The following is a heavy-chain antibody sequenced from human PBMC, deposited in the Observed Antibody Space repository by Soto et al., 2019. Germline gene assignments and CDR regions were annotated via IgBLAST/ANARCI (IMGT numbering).Heavy chain of an antibody. CDR2: IYYTGNT. D-gene: IGHD2-2*01. V-gene: IGHV4-31*03. CDR1: GGSISSGGTGSY. J-gene: IGHJ3*02. Sequence: SETLSLTCTVSGGSISSGGTGSYWTWIRQLPGKGLEWIGYIYYTGNTYYNPSLKSRVTISVDTSKNQFSLKLSSVTAADTAVYYCARVGGYCISTSCYHPRDAFDIWGQGTMVTVSS. CDR3: ARVGGYCISTSCYHPRDAFDI.